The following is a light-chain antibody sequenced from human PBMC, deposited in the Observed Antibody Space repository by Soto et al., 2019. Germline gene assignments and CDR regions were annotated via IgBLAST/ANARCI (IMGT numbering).Light chain of an antibody. J-gene: IGKJ1*01. CDR1: QSVSNNY. Sequence: EILWTQSPGTLSFSTGEISTLSLRTSQSVSNNYLAWYQQKPGQAPRLLIYGASSRATGIPDRFSGSGSGTDFTLSISRLEPEDFAVYYCQQYSSLWTFGQGTKVDIK. V-gene: IGKV3-20*01. CDR2: GAS. CDR3: QQYSSLWT.